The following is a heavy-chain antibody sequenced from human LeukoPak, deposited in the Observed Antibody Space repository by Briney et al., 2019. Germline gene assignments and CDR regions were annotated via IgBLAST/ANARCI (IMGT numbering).Heavy chain of an antibody. CDR2: IDEDGSET. CDR1: GFTFSNYW. V-gene: IGHV3-7*01. CDR3: ARDKSLFGRYYDY. J-gene: IGHJ4*02. D-gene: IGHD3-3*02. Sequence: GGSLRLSCEVSGFTFSNYWMMWVRQAPGKGLEWVASIDEDGSETNYVDSVTGRFTVSRDHAKNSLFLQMNSLRAEDTAVYYCARDKSLFGRYYDYWGQGTLVTVSS.